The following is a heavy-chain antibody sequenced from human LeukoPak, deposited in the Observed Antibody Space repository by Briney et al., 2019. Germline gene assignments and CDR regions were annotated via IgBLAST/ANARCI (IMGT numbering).Heavy chain of an antibody. J-gene: IGHJ3*02. D-gene: IGHD6-19*01. Sequence: GGSLRLSCAASGFTSSSYAMSWVRQAPGKGLEWVSAISGSGGSTYYADSVKGRFTISRDNSKNTLYLQMNSLRAEDTAVYYCAKLRGYSSGFDAFGIWGQGTMVTVSS. V-gene: IGHV3-23*01. CDR2: ISGSGGST. CDR1: GFTSSSYA. CDR3: AKLRGYSSGFDAFGI.